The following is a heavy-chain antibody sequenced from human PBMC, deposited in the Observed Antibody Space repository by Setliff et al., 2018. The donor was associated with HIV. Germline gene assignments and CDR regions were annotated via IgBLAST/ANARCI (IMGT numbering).Heavy chain of an antibody. V-gene: IGHV1-3*01. D-gene: IGHD1-26*01. CDR3: ARKAVGETDFDY. CDR2: IIAGNGDT. J-gene: IGHJ4*02. Sequence: ASVKVSCKASGYTFTNQAMQWVRQAPGRRREGMGWIIAGNGDTRYSKNFRDRVTFTQDTSASTAYMELSSLRSDDTAVYYCARKAVGETDFDYWGQGTLVTVSS. CDR1: GYTFTNQA.